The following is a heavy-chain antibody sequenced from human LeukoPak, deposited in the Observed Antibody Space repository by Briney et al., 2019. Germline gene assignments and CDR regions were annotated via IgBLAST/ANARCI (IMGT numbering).Heavy chain of an antibody. V-gene: IGHV1-2*02. CDR2: IDPNSGGT. CDR3: ARAPPSDY. J-gene: IGHJ4*02. Sequence: ASVKVSCKASGYTFTGYYMHWVRQAPGQGLEWMGWIDPNSGGTIYAQKFQGRVTMTRDTSISTVYMELSRLRSDDTAVYYCARAPPSDYWGQGTLVTVSS. CDR1: GYTFTGYY.